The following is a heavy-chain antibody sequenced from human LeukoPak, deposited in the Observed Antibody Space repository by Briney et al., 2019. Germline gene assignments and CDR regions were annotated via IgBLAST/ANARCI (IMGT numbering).Heavy chain of an antibody. CDR3: ARDGYSSSWYSLNWFDP. CDR2: IWYDGSNK. V-gene: IGHV3-33*01. J-gene: IGHJ5*02. CDR1: GFTFSSYG. Sequence: GGSLRLSCAASGFTFSSYGMHWVRQAPGKGLEWVAVIWYDGSNKYYADSVKGRFTISRDNSKNTLYLQMNSLRAEDTAVYYCARDGYSSSWYSLNWFDPWGQGTLVTVSS. D-gene: IGHD6-13*01.